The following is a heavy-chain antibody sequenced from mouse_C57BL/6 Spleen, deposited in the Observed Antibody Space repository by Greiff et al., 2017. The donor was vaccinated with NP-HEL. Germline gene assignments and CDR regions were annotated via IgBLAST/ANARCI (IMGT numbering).Heavy chain of an antibody. D-gene: IGHD1-1*01. CDR2: IDPSDSYT. CDR1: GYTFTSYW. Sequence: VQLQQPGAELVKPGASVKLSCKASGYTFTSYWMQWVKQRPGQGLEWIGEIDPSDSYTNYNQKFKGKATLTVDTSSSTAYMQLSSLTSEDSAVYYCARGPIITTVVATDYWGQGTTLTVSS. CDR3: ARGPIITTVVATDY. V-gene: IGHV1-50*01. J-gene: IGHJ2*01.